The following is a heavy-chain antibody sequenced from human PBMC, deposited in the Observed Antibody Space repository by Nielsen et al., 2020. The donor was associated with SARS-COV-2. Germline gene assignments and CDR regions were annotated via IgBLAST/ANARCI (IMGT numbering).Heavy chain of an antibody. D-gene: IGHD3-9*01. Sequence: SETLSLTCSVSGGYIGRYYWSWIRQPPGRGLEWIGYIFYNGDTSYNPSLKSRVTMSVDTSKNQFSLKLSSVTAADTAVYYCARQLIYDILTGYPFSWFDPWGQGTLVTVSS. CDR2: IFYNGDT. CDR3: ARQLIYDILTGYPFSWFDP. CDR1: GGYIGRYY. J-gene: IGHJ5*02. V-gene: IGHV4-59*08.